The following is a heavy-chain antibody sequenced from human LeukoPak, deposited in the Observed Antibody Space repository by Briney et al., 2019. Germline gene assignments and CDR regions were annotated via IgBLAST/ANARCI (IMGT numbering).Heavy chain of an antibody. Sequence: ASVKVSCKASGYTFTSYDINWVRQATGQGLEWMGWMNPNSGNTGYAQKFQGRVTMTRNTSISTAYMELSSLRAEDTAVYYCAKDLVAAKYYFDYWGQGTLVTVSS. CDR1: GYTFTSYD. D-gene: IGHD2-15*01. CDR3: AKDLVAAKYYFDY. CDR2: MNPNSGNT. V-gene: IGHV1-8*01. J-gene: IGHJ4*02.